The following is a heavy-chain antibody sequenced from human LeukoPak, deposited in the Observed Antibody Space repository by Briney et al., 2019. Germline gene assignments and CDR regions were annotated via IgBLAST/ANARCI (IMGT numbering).Heavy chain of an antibody. CDR3: ATGMTTVTTGDY. CDR1: GYTLTELS. D-gene: IGHD4-17*01. CDR2: FDPEDGET. V-gene: IGHV1-24*01. Sequence: ASVKVSCKVSGYTLTELSMHWVRQAPGKGREWMGGFDPEDGETIYARKFQGRVTMTEDTSTDTAYMELSSLRSEDTAVYYCATGMTTVTTGDYWGQGTLVTVSS. J-gene: IGHJ4*02.